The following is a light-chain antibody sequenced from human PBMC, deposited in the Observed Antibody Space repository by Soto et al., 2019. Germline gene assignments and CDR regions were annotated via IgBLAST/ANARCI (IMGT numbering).Light chain of an antibody. Sequence: QSVLTQPRSVSGSPGQSVTISCTGTSSNVGGYNYVSWYQQHPGKAPKLMIYDVSKRPSGVPDRFSGSKSGYTASLTISGLQAEDEADYYCCSYAGSYTFVFGGGTKLTVL. CDR1: SSNVGGYNY. CDR3: CSYAGSYTFV. J-gene: IGLJ2*01. V-gene: IGLV2-11*01. CDR2: DVS.